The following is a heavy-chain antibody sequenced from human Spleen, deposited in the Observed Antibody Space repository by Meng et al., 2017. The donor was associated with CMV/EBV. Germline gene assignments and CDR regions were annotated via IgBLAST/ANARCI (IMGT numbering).Heavy chain of an antibody. D-gene: IGHD3-16*01. CDR3: ASSYGQKGY. CDR2: ISDDGSNK. CDR1: GFTFSTYA. J-gene: IGHJ4*02. V-gene: IGHV3-30*14. Sequence: GESLKISCAASGFTFSTYAVHWVRQAPGKGLEWVAVISDDGSNKYYADSVKGRFTISRDNSKNTLYLQMNSLRAEDTAVYYCASSYGQKGYWGQGTLVTVSS.